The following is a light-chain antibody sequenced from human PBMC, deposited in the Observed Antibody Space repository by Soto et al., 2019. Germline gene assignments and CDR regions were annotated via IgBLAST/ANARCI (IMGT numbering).Light chain of an antibody. Sequence: ALTQPASVSGSPGQSITISCTGSSXDIGAYKYVSWYQQYPGKAPKLIIFEVSNRPSGVSNRFSGSKSGNTASLTIAGLQAEDEADYHCSSYTTGSTLYVFGGGTKVTVL. CDR3: SSYTTGSTLYV. J-gene: IGLJ1*01. CDR2: EVS. CDR1: SXDIGAYKY. V-gene: IGLV2-14*01.